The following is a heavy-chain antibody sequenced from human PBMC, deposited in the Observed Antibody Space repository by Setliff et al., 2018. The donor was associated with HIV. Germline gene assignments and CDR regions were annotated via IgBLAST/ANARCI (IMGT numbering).Heavy chain of an antibody. CDR2: VYVGGTV. V-gene: IGHV4-61*09. J-gene: IGHJ5*02. D-gene: IGHD3-3*01. Sequence: SETLSLTCTVSGGSMSSGSYSWMWLRQPAGKEPELIGHVYVGGTVIYNPSLASRLTISIVPSKNQFSLDLRSVTAADTAKYYCARGRTIGVSAVFFDPWGQGTPVTVSS. CDR3: ARGRTIGVSAVFFDP. CDR1: GGSMSSGSYS.